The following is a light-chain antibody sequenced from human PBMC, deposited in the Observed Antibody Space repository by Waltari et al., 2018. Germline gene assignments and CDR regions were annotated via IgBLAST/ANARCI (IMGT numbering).Light chain of an antibody. J-gene: IGLJ2*01. Sequence: QSALTQPASVSGSPGQSITISCSGVGSAVGASDSVSWHQHHPGKPPQVIIYDVTNRPSGVSDRCSASKSANTASLTISRLQPEDEADYFCSSQTLDGLVLFGGGTRLTVL. CDR3: SSQTLDGLVL. V-gene: IGLV2-14*03. CDR2: DVT. CDR1: GSAVGASDS.